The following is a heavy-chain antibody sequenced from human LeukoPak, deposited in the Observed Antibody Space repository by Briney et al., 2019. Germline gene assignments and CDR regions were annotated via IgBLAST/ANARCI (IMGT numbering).Heavy chain of an antibody. D-gene: IGHD3/OR15-3a*01. Sequence: SGGSLRLSCAASGFTFSKFPMGWVRQAPGRGLEWVSAISASGDVTFYADSLRGRFTISRDNAKNSLYLQISSLRIEDTAVYYCARPQSVDWLFDAFDLWGQGTSVTVSS. V-gene: IGHV3-23*01. J-gene: IGHJ3*01. CDR2: ISASGDVT. CDR1: GFTFSKFP. CDR3: ARPQSVDWLFDAFDL.